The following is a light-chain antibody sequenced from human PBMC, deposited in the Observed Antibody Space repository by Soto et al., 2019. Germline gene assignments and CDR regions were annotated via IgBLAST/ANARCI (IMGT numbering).Light chain of an antibody. CDR2: GNY. CDR1: SSNIGRNA. CDR3: SSYAGSSNV. V-gene: IGLV1-44*01. Sequence: QSVLTQPPSASGTPGQRVTISCSGSSSNIGRNAVNWYQQLPGTVPKLLIYGNYQRPSGVPDRFSGSESATSASLAISGLQSEDEADYYCSSYAGSSNVFGTGTKVTVL. J-gene: IGLJ1*01.